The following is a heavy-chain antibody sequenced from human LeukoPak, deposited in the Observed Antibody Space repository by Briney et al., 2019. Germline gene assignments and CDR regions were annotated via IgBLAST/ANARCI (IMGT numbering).Heavy chain of an antibody. Sequence: SETLSLTCAVYGGSFSGYYWSWIRQPPGKGLEWIGEINHSGSTNYNPSLKSRVTISVDTSKNQFSLKLSSVTAADTAVYYCAMELGYCSGGSCDRDAFDIWGQGTMVTVSS. D-gene: IGHD2-15*01. CDR1: GGSFSGYY. J-gene: IGHJ3*02. CDR2: INHSGST. CDR3: AMELGYCSGGSCDRDAFDI. V-gene: IGHV4-34*01.